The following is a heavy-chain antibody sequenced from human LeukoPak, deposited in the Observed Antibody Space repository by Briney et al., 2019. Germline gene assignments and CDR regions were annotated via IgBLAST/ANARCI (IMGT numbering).Heavy chain of an antibody. V-gene: IGHV4-38-2*02. J-gene: IGHJ6*03. CDR2: IYYSGST. Sequence: SETLSLTCTVSGYSISSGYYWGWIRQPPGKGLEWIGSIYYSGSTHYNPSLKSRVTISVDTSKNQFSLKLSSVTAADTAVYYCARGYCSGGSCYSYYYYNYMDVWGKGTTVTVSS. CDR3: ARGYCSGGSCYSYYYYNYMDV. CDR1: GYSISSGYY. D-gene: IGHD2-15*01.